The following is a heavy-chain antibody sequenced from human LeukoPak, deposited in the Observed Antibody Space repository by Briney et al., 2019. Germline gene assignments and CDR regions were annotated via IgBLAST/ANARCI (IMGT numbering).Heavy chain of an antibody. V-gene: IGHV3-30-3*01. CDR1: GFTFSSYA. D-gene: IGHD6-19*01. J-gene: IGHJ6*02. CDR2: ISYDGSNK. Sequence: GGSLRLSCAASGFTFSSYAMHWARQAPGKGLEWVAVISYDGSNKYYADSVKGRFTISRDNSKNTLYLQMNSLRAEDTAVYYCARDLSSGWYAHYYYGMDVWGQGTTVTVSS. CDR3: ARDLSSGWYAHYYYGMDV.